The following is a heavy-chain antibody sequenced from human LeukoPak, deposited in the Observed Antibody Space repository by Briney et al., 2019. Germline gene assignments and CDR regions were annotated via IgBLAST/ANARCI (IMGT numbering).Heavy chain of an antibody. CDR1: EYSSTNYW. CDR3: AATGSGSYFEFDY. V-gene: IGHV5-51*01. Sequence: GASLKISCKGSEYSSTNYWIGWVRQMPGKGLEWMGIIYPGDSDTRYSPSFQGQVTFSADKSISTAYLQWSSLKASDTAMYYCAATGSGSYFEFDYWGQGTLVTVSS. CDR2: IYPGDSDT. J-gene: IGHJ4*02. D-gene: IGHD3-10*01.